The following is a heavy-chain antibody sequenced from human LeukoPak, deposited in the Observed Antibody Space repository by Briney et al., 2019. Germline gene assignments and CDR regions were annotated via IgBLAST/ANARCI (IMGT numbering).Heavy chain of an antibody. J-gene: IGHJ4*02. CDR3: TTEEDIVLMVYAL. V-gene: IGHV3-15*01. CDR2: IKSKTDGGTT. CDR1: GFTFSNAW. D-gene: IGHD2-8*01. Sequence: GGSLRLSCAASGFTFSNAWMSWVRQAPGKGLEWVGRIKSKTDGGTTDYAAPVKGRFTISRDDSKNTLYLQMNSLKTEDTAVYYCTTEEDIVLMVYALWGQGTLVTVSS.